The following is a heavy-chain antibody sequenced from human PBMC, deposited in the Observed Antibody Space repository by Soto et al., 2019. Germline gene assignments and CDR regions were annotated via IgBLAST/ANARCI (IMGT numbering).Heavy chain of an antibody. CDR1: GYTLSNYG. CDR2: ISLYSDGT. CDR3: ARVVPGAEAWFGP. V-gene: IGHV1-18*01. J-gene: IGHJ5*02. Sequence: GASVKVSCKTSGYTLSNYGITWVRQAPGQPLEWLGWISLYSDGTSYAQKFRGRVSMTTDTSTTTAYMELRSLRSDDTAVYYCARVVPGAEAWFGPWGQGTLVTVSS.